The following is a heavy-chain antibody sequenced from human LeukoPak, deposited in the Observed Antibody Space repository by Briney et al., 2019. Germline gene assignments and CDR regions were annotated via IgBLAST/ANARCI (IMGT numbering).Heavy chain of an antibody. V-gene: IGHV4-39*07. Sequence: PSETLSLTCTVSGGSISSSGYYWGWIRQPSGKGLEWIGSIYYSGSTYYNPSLKSRVTISVDTSKNQFSLKLSSVTAADTAVYYCARSDGFWSGYYNYDYWGQGTLVTVSS. J-gene: IGHJ4*02. CDR1: GGSISSSGYY. CDR2: IYYSGST. CDR3: ARSDGFWSGYYNYDY. D-gene: IGHD3-3*01.